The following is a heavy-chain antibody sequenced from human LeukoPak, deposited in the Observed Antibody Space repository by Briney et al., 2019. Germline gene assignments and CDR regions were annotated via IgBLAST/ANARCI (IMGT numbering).Heavy chain of an antibody. CDR2: FDPEDGET. D-gene: IGHD3-22*01. V-gene: IGHV1-24*01. CDR1: GYTLTELS. J-gene: IGHJ4*02. Sequence: ASVKVSCKVSGYTLTELSIHWVRQSPGKWLEWMGGFDPEDGETIYAQKFQGRVHMTEDTSTDTAYMELSSLRSEDTAVYYCATPPYYYDSSGYYYVRWGQGTLVTVSS. CDR3: ATPPYYYDSSGYYYVR.